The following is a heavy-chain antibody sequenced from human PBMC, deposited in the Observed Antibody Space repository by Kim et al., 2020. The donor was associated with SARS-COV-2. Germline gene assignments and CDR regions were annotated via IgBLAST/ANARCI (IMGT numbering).Heavy chain of an antibody. CDR3: HVGXESPVLLWFGELFD. V-gene: IGHV3-21*01. J-gene: IGHJ4*01. Sequence: GGSLRLSCAASGFTFSSYSMNWVRQAPGKGLEWVSSISSSSSYIYYAXSXKGXFTISRDNAKNSLYLQMNSLRXEDXXVXXXHVGXESPVLLWFGELFD. CDR2: ISSSSSYI. CDR1: GFTFSSYS. D-gene: IGHD3-10*01.